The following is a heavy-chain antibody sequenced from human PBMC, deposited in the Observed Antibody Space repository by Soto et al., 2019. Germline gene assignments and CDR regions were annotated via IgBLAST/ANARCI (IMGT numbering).Heavy chain of an antibody. CDR1: GGTFGSDA. CDR3: ARDRTDSGYYTNWLDP. V-gene: IGHV1-69*06. J-gene: IGHJ5*02. Sequence: SVKVSCKASGGTFGSDAIAWVRQAPGQGLEWVGRIIPIFGTTNYAQNLQGRVTISADKSTLTSYMELHSLTSDDTALYYCARDRTDSGYYTNWLDPWGQGTQVTVSS. CDR2: IIPIFGTT. D-gene: IGHD3-22*01.